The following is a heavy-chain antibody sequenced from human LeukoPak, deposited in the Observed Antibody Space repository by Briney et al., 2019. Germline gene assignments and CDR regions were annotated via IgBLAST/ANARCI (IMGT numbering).Heavy chain of an antibody. D-gene: IGHD5-18*01. CDR2: IYYSGNT. Sequence: PSETLSLTFTVSGGSISSSSYYWGWIRQPPGKGLEWIGSIYYSGNTYNNPSLKSRVTISVDTSKNQFSLKLSSVTAADTAVYYCASQNTAMVSFDYWGQGTLVTVSS. CDR1: GGSISSSSYY. V-gene: IGHV4-39*07. CDR3: ASQNTAMVSFDY. J-gene: IGHJ4*02.